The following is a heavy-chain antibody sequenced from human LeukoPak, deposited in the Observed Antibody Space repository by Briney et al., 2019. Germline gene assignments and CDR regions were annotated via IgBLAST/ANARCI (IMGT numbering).Heavy chain of an antibody. CDR3: AKNPYEYYFDY. CDR2: INPNSGDT. V-gene: IGHV1-2*02. D-gene: IGHD5-12*01. Sequence: ASVKVSCKASGYTLTGYYMHWLRRAPGQGLEWMGWINPNSGDTNYAQKFQGRVTMPRDTSISTAYMELSRLTSDDTAVYYCAKNPYEYYFDYWGQGTLVTVSS. CDR1: GYTLTGYY. J-gene: IGHJ4*02.